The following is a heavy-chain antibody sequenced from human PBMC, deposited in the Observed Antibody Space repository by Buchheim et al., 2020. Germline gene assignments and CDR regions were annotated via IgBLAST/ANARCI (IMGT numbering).Heavy chain of an antibody. CDR3: ATTGDFWSGYGWFDP. D-gene: IGHD3-3*01. Sequence: QLQLQESGPGLVKPSETLSLTCTVSGGSISSSSYYWGWIRQPPGKGLEWIGSIYYSGSTYYNPSLKSRVTISVDTSKNQFSLKLSSVTAADTAVYYCATTGDFWSGYGWFDPWGQGTL. CDR1: GGSISSSSYY. CDR2: IYYSGST. J-gene: IGHJ5*02. V-gene: IGHV4-39*01.